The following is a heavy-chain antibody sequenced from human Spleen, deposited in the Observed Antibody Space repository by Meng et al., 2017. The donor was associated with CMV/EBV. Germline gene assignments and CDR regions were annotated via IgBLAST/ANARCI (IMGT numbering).Heavy chain of an antibody. CDR1: GFTFSSYA. CDR2: IRFDGTNK. J-gene: IGHJ6*02. V-gene: IGHV3-30*02. Sequence: GESLKISCAASGFTFSSYAMHWVRQAPGKGLEWVANIRFDGTNKYHADSVKGRFTISRDNSNNTLYLQMNSLRAEDTAVYYCAKRGDSSGTYAMDVWGQGTTVTVSS. CDR3: AKRGDSSGTYAMDV. D-gene: IGHD3-22*01.